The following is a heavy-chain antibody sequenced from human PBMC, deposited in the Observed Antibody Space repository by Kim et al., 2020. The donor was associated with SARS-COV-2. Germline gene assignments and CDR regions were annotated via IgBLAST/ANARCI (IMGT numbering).Heavy chain of an antibody. V-gene: IGHV3-21*04. J-gene: IGHJ3*02. CDR3: AKDQAWIHLWGAI. D-gene: IGHD5-18*01. CDR1: GCNLSSNS. CDR2: ISTSSSYI. Sequence: GGSLRLSCVASGCNLSSNSMNCARLAPGTGLEWVSPISTSSSYIYYVDSVKGRSAISRDHPKNSLWLQLNSLRAEYTAVYYCAKDQAWIHLWGAIWGQG.